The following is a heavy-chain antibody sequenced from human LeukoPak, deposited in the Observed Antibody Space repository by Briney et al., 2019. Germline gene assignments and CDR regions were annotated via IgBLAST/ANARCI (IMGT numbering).Heavy chain of an antibody. CDR1: GYTFTSYG. J-gene: IGHJ4*02. D-gene: IGHD4-17*01. V-gene: IGHV1-18*01. CDR3: ARVRSETTVTKLPKPIDY. Sequence: ASVKVSCKASGYTFTSYGISWVRQAPGQGLEWMGWISAYNGNTNYAQKLQGRVTMTTDTSTSTAYMELRSLRSDDTAVYYCARVRSETTVTKLPKPIDYWGQGTRVTVSS. CDR2: ISAYNGNT.